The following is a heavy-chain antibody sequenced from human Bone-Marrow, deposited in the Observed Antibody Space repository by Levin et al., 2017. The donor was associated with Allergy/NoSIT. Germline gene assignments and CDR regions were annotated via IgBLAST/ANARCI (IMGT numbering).Heavy chain of an antibody. CDR1: GYTFTGYY. CDR2: INPNSGDT. V-gene: IGHV1-2*02. Sequence: ASVKVSCKASGYTFTGYYLHWVRQAPGQGLEWMGWINPNSGDTNSAQKFQGRVTMTRDTSITTAYMELSRLTSDDTAVYYCARERSITIFEVVPTKTFDYWGQGTLVTVSS. CDR3: ARERSITIFEVVPTKTFDY. J-gene: IGHJ4*02. D-gene: IGHD3-3*01.